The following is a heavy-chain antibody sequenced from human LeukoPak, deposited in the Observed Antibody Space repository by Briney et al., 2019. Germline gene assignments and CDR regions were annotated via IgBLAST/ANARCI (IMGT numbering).Heavy chain of an antibody. V-gene: IGHV4-59*08. J-gene: IGHJ3*02. CDR1: GGSSTNYY. Sequence: SETLSLTCTVSGGSSTNYYWSWIRHPPGEGLEWIGYVYASGATNSNPSLKSRVTISVDTSKNQFSLKLSSVTAADTAVYYCARHGKGATYFYTFDIWGQGTVVAVSS. CDR2: VYASGAT. CDR3: ARHGKGATYFYTFDI. D-gene: IGHD2/OR15-2a*01.